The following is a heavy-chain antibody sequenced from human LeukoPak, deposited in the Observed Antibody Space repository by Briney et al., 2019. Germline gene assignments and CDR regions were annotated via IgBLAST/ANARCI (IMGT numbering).Heavy chain of an antibody. D-gene: IGHD2-8*01. CDR3: ARETSLYAFDI. V-gene: IGHV5-51*01. CDR2: IYPGDSDT. CDR1: GYTFTSYW. Sequence: GESLKISCKASGYTFTSYWIGWVRQMSGKGLEWMGIIYPGDSDTRYSPSFQGQVTISVDKSINTAYLQWSSLKASDTAMYYCARETSLYAFDIWGQGTMVTVSS. J-gene: IGHJ3*02.